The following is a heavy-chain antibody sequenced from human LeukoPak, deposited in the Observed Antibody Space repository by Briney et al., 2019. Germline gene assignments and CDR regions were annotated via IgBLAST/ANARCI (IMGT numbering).Heavy chain of an antibody. CDR2: ISYDGSNK. V-gene: IGHV3-30-3*01. D-gene: IGHD6-6*01. J-gene: IGHJ4*02. CDR1: GFTFSTYT. Sequence: GGSLRLSCAASGFTFSTYTMHWVRQAPGKGLEWVALISYDGSNKYYADSVKGRFTISRDNSKNTLSLQMNSLRAEDTAVYYCAKGGGDSSSSRRYFDYWGQGTLVTVSS. CDR3: AKGGGDSSSSRRYFDY.